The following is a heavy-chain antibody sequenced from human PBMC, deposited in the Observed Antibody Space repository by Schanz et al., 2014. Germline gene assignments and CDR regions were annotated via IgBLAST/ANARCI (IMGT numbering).Heavy chain of an antibody. CDR3: ARALADYFGMDV. V-gene: IGHV1-2*02. J-gene: IGHJ6*02. CDR1: GGTFSSYT. Sequence: QVQLVQSGAEVKKPGSSVKVSCKASGGTFSSYTISWVRQAPGQGLEWMGWINPNTSSTIYARKFQGRVTMARDTSISTAYLDLSSLRSDDTAVFYCARALADYFGMDVWGQGTTVTVSS. CDR2: INPNTSST.